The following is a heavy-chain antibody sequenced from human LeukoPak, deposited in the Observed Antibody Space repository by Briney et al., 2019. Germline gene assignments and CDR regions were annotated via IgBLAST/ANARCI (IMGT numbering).Heavy chain of an antibody. V-gene: IGHV6-1*01. J-gene: IGHJ5*02. CDR3: TRGEIFDP. CDR1: GDSVSSNSAA. Sequence: SQTLSLTCAISGDSVSSNSAAWNWIRQSPSRGLEWLGRTYYKSKWYHDYAISVKSRITINPDISKNQFSLQLNSVTPEDTAVYYCTRGEIFDPWGQGTLVTVSS. CDR2: TYYKSKWYH.